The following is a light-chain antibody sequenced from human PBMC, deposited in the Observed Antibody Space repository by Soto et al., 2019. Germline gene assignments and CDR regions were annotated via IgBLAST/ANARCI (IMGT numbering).Light chain of an antibody. J-gene: IGKJ4*01. CDR1: QSVSSS. V-gene: IGKV3-11*01. CDR3: QQRSDWVT. CDR2: DAS. Sequence: EIVLTQSPATLSLSPGEGATLSCRAGQSVSSSVAWYQQKPGQAPRLLIYDASNRATGIPVRFSGSGSGTDFTLTISSLEPEDFAVYYCQQRSDWVTSGGGTKVEL.